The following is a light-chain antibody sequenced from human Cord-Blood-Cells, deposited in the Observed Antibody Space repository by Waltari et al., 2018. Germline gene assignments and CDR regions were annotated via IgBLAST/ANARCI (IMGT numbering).Light chain of an antibody. CDR1: QGISSY. CDR2: AAS. J-gene: IGKJ1*01. CDR3: QQLNSYPPA. V-gene: IGKV1-9*01. Sequence: DIQLTQSPSFLSESVGDRVTITCRASQGISSYLAWYQQKPGKAPKLLIYAASNLQSGVPSRFSGSGSGTEFTLTISSLQPEDFATYYCQQLNSYPPAFGQGTKVEIK.